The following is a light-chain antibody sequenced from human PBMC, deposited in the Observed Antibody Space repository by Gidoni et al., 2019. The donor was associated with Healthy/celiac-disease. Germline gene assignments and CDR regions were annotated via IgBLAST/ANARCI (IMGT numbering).Light chain of an antibody. J-gene: IGLJ3*02. Sequence: QSALTQPASASGSPGHSITISCTGTSRDDGSYNLVSWYQQHPGKAPKLMIYEGSKRPSGVSNRFSGSKSGNTASLTISGLQAEDEADYYCCSYAGSSTGVFGGGTKLTVL. V-gene: IGLV2-23*01. CDR2: EGS. CDR3: CSYAGSSTGV. CDR1: SRDDGSYNL.